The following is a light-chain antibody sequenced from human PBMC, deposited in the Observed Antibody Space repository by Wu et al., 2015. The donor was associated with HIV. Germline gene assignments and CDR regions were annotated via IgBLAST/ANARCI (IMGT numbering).Light chain of an antibody. CDR2: SAS. CDR3: QQYDSYPYT. Sequence: DIQMTQSPSTLSASVGDRVTITCRASQSISVWLAWYQQKPGKAPTLLIHSASSLGSGVPSRFSGSRSGTEFTLTISSLQPDDFATYHCQQYDSYPYTFGQGTKLEIK. CDR1: QSISVW. V-gene: IGKV1-5*03. J-gene: IGKJ2*01.